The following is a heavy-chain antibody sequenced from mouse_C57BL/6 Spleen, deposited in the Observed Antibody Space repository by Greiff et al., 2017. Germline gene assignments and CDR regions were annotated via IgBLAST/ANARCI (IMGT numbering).Heavy chain of an antibody. D-gene: IGHD4-1*01. CDR1: GYTFTSYW. V-gene: IGHV1-61*01. CDR2: IYPSDSET. Sequence: VQLQQPGAELVRPGSSVKLSCKASGYTFTSYWMDWVKQRPGQGLEWIGNIYPSDSETHYNQKFKDKATLTVDKSSSTAYMQLSSLTSEDSAVYYCARWELGLDYWGQGTTLTVSS. J-gene: IGHJ2*01. CDR3: ARWELGLDY.